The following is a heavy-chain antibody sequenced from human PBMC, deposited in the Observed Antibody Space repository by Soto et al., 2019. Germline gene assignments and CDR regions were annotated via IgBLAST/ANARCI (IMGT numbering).Heavy chain of an antibody. CDR3: TKGVVVITSYFQH. Sequence: GGSLRLSCAASGFTFSSYNMNWVRQAPGKGLEWVSSISSSSSYIYYADSVKGRFTISRDNAKNSLYLQMNSLRAEDTAVYYCTKGVVVITSYFQHWGQGTLVTVSS. CDR2: ISSSSSYI. J-gene: IGHJ1*01. V-gene: IGHV3-21*01. D-gene: IGHD3-22*01. CDR1: GFTFSSYN.